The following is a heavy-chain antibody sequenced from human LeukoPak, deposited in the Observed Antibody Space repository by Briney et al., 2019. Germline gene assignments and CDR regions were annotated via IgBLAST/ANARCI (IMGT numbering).Heavy chain of an antibody. J-gene: IGHJ4*02. CDR2: ISGSGDST. CDR1: GFTFINYA. Sequence: GGSLRLSCAASGFTFINYAMSWVRQAPGKGLEWVSGISGSGDSTYYADSVKGRFTISRDNSKNTVYLQMNSLRAEDTALYYCVKDRSDTDMVYVFDYWGQGTLVTVSS. CDR3: VKDRSDTDMVYVFDY. V-gene: IGHV3-23*01. D-gene: IGHD5-18*01.